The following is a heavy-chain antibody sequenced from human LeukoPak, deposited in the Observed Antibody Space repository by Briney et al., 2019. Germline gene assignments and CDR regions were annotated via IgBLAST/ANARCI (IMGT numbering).Heavy chain of an antibody. J-gene: IGHJ4*02. CDR3: ARDVPIAAAAEGDFDY. CDR1: GGTFSSYA. Sequence: VASVKVSYKASGGTFSSYAISWVRQAPGQGLEWMGGIIPIFGTANYAQKFQGRVTITTDESTSTAYMELRSLRSDDTAVYYCARDVPIAAAAEGDFDYWGQGTLVTVSS. V-gene: IGHV1-69*05. CDR2: IIPIFGTA. D-gene: IGHD6-13*01.